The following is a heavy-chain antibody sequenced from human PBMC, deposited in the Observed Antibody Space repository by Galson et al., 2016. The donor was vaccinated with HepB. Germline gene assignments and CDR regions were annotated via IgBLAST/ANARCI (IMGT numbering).Heavy chain of an antibody. CDR2: IHSSGST. D-gene: IGHD3-10*01. J-gene: IGHJ4*02. V-gene: IGHV4-59*01. CDR3: ARYTPIVRGVVLGFDN. Sequence: ETLSLTCPVSGGSISSYYWSWIRQPPGKGLEWIGYIHSSGSTNYNPSLKSRVTISVDTSKNQFSLKLSSVTAADTAVYYCARYTPIVRGVVLGFDNWGQGTLVTVSS. CDR1: GGSISSYY.